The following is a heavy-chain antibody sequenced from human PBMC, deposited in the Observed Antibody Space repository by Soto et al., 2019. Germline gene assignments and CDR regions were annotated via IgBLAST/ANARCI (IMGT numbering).Heavy chain of an antibody. CDR3: AKDLHWYGMDV. CDR2: INKDGGRT. V-gene: IGHV3-23*01. Sequence: EVQLLESGGGLVQPGESLRLSCAASGFTFGSYFMNWVRQAPGKGPEWVSEINKDGGRTHSADSGRGRFTISRDNSRNTLYLQMNRLRAEDAALYYCAKDLHWYGMDVWGQGTTVTVSS. J-gene: IGHJ6*02. CDR1: GFTFGSYF. D-gene: IGHD1-1*01.